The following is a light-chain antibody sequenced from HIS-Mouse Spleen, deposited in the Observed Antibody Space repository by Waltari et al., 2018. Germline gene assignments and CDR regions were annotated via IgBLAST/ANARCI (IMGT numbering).Light chain of an antibody. Sequence: QSALTQPASVSGSPGQSITIPCTGTSSDVGGSNYVSWYQQHPGKAPKLMIYAVSNRPSGVSNRFSGSKSGNTASLTISGLQAEDEADYYCSSYTSSSFNVVFGGGTKLTVL. CDR2: AVS. J-gene: IGLJ2*01. V-gene: IGLV2-14*03. CDR3: SSYTSSSFNVV. CDR1: SSDVGGSNY.